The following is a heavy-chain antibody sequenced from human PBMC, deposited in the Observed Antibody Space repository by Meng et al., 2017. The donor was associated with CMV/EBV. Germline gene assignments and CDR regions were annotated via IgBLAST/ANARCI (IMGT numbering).Heavy chain of an antibody. CDR3: ARDSTPIHYGMDV. CDR1: GFTFSSYS. D-gene: IGHD2-2*01. CDR2: IRSSSSYI. V-gene: IGHV3-21*01. J-gene: IGHJ6*02. Sequence: GESLKISCAASGFTFSSYSMNWVRQAPGKGLEWVSSIRSSSSYIYYADSVKGRFTISRDNAKNSLYLQMNSLRAEDTAVYYCARDSTPIHYGMDVWGQGTTVTVSS.